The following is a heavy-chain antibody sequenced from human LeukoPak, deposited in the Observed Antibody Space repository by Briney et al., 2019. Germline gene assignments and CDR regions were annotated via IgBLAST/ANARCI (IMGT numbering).Heavy chain of an antibody. D-gene: IGHD3/OR15-3a*01. V-gene: IGHV3-30*02. CDR2: IQSDGSEK. CDR3: AKDRWTGFSAIDS. J-gene: IGHJ4*02. Sequence: GGSLRLSCAASGFTFSNYGMRWLRRAPGKELEWVTFIQSDGSEKFYADSVRGRFTISRDNSENTLYLQMNSLRIEDTAVFYCAKDRWTGFSAIDSWGQGTLVTVSS. CDR1: GFTFSNYG.